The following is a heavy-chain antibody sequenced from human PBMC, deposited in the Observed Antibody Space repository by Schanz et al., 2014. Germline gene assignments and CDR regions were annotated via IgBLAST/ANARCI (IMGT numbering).Heavy chain of an antibody. D-gene: IGHD3-10*01. CDR1: GFNFANHA. CDR3: AKDLHSNSGNYYSYYFDS. J-gene: IGHJ4*02. CDR2: ISSDGSKK. Sequence: VQLLESGGGLVQPGGSLRLSCAASGFNFANHAIHWVRQGQGNGLQWVAVISSDGSKKLYADSVKARFTISRDNSKNSVSLQMDSLRPEDTAMYFCAKDLHSNSGNYYSYYFDSWGPGALVTVSS. V-gene: IGHV3-30*18.